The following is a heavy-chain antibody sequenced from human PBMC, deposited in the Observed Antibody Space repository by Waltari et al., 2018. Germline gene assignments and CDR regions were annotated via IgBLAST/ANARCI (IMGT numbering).Heavy chain of an antibody. V-gene: IGHV1-69*08. CDR1: GGTFSSYA. CDR2: IIPIFGTA. Sequence: QVQLVQSGAEVKKPGSSVKVSCKASGGTFSSYAIIWVRQAPGPGLEWMGRIIPIFGTANYAQKFQGRVTITADKSTSTAYMELSSLRSEDTAVYYCARDWPKRGSGWSPTHFDYWGQGTLVTVSS. J-gene: IGHJ4*02. D-gene: IGHD6-19*01. CDR3: ARDWPKRGSGWSPTHFDY.